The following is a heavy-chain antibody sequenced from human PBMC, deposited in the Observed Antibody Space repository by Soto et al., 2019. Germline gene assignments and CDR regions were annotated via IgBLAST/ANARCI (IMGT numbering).Heavy chain of an antibody. CDR1: GSTFSTTA. Sequence: EVQLVESGGGLVQPGGSLRLSCAASGSTFSTTAMTWVRQAPGKGLKWVSDITASGMTTYYADSVTGRFTISRVHTNNPADLQANCLGVEVTAIYCCAEAAIPGWIPRSWGQG. J-gene: IGHJ5*02. D-gene: IGHD2-2*03. CDR3: AEAAIPGWIPRS. CDR2: ITASGMTT. V-gene: IGHV3-23*04.